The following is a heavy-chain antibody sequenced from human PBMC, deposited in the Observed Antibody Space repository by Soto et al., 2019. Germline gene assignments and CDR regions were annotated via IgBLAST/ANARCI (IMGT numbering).Heavy chain of an antibody. J-gene: IGHJ4*02. CDR3: ARDAVLMLSNFDY. CDR2: ISSSSSYI. CDR1: GFTFSSYS. Sequence: EVQLVESGGGLVKPGGSLRLSCAASGFTFSSYSMNWVRQAPGKGLEWVSSISSSSSYIYYADSVKGRFTISRDNAKNSLYLQMNSLRAEDTAVYYCARDAVLMLSNFDYWGQGTLVTVSS. V-gene: IGHV3-21*01. D-gene: IGHD2-8*01.